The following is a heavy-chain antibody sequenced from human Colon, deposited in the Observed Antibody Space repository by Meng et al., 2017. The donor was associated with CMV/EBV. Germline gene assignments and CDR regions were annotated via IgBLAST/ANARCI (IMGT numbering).Heavy chain of an antibody. CDR1: GYSFTSYW. Sequence: GESLKISCKGSGYSFTSYWIGWVRQMPGKGLEWMGIIYPGDSDTRYSPSFQGQVTISADKSISTAYLQWSSLKASDTAMYYCARHDRYYGSGSFLSGSDYWGQGTLVIVSS. CDR3: ARHDRYYGSGSFLSGSDY. CDR2: IYPGDSDT. V-gene: IGHV5-51*01. J-gene: IGHJ4*02. D-gene: IGHD3-10*01.